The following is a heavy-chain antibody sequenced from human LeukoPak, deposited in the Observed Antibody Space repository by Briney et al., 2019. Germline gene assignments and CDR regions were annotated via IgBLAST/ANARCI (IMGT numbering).Heavy chain of an antibody. CDR3: ARDYYDSSGYYYGGVY. CDR1: GFTFSSYS. D-gene: IGHD3-22*01. J-gene: IGHJ4*02. Sequence: PGGSLRLSCAASGFTFSSYSMNWVRQAPGKGLEWVSSISSSSSYIYYADSVKGRFTISRDNAKNSLYLQMNSLRAEDTAVYYCARDYYDSSGYYYGGVYWGQGTLVTVSS. V-gene: IGHV3-21*01. CDR2: ISSSSSYI.